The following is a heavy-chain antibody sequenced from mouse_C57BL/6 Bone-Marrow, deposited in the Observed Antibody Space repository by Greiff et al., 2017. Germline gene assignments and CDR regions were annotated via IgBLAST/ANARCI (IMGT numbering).Heavy chain of an antibody. CDR2: IDPSGSCT. D-gene: IGHD1-1*01. CDR1: GYTFTSYW. Sequence: QVQLQQPGAELVMPGASVKLSCKASGYTFTSYWMPWVKQRPGQGLAWIGEIDPSGSCTNYNQKFKGKSTLTVDKSSSPAYMQLSSLTSEGSAVYYCASEGITKVVASIYAMDYWGQGTSVTVSS. CDR3: ASEGITKVVASIYAMDY. J-gene: IGHJ4*01. V-gene: IGHV1-69*01.